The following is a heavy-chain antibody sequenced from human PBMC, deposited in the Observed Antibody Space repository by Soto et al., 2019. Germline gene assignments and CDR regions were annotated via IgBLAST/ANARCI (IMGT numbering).Heavy chain of an antibody. CDR3: ATIEAVAFHI. CDR2: MKGDGTEK. J-gene: IGHJ3*02. CDR1: GFTFSTSW. Sequence: GGSLRLSCAASGFTFSTSWMAWVRQAPGKGLEWVANMKGDGTEKYYVDSLKGQFTISRDNAKNSLYLQMNSLRAEDTAVYYCATIEAVAFHIWGQGTMVTVSS. V-gene: IGHV3-7*03. D-gene: IGHD6-13*01.